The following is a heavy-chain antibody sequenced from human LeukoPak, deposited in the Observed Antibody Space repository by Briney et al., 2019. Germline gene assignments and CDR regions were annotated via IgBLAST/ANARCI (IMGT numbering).Heavy chain of an antibody. D-gene: IGHD3-16*01. Sequence: GGSLRLSCAGSEFTFSSYAMSWVRQAPGKGLEWVSAISGSGGSTYYADSVKGRFTISRDNSKNTLYLQMNSLRAEDTAVYYCAKDRIMITFGGVKGRYFDYWGQGTLVTVSS. J-gene: IGHJ4*02. CDR3: AKDRIMITFGGVKGRYFDY. CDR1: EFTFSSYA. CDR2: ISGSGGST. V-gene: IGHV3-23*01.